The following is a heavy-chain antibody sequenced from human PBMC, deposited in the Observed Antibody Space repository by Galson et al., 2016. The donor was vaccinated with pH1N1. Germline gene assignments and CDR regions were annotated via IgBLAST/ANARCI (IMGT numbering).Heavy chain of an antibody. D-gene: IGHD4-17*01. Sequence: SLRLSCAASGFIFSGYSMNWVRQDPGKRLEWVSSITSGSFHIYYADSVKGRFTISRDNAKNSLFLQMNSLRAEDTAVYYFARDHDFGDSDPSHYYYGMDVWGQGTTVTVSS. CDR2: ITSGSFHI. CDR3: ARDHDFGDSDPSHYYYGMDV. J-gene: IGHJ6*02. CDR1: GFIFSGYS. V-gene: IGHV3-21*01.